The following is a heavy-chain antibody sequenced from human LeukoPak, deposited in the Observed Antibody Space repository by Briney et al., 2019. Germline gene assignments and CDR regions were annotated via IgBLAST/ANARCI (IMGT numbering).Heavy chain of an antibody. J-gene: IGHJ5*02. V-gene: IGHV4-59*01. CDR1: GGSISSYY. CDR2: IYGSGST. CDR3: AREGTSGTHLNWFDP. D-gene: IGHD1-1*01. Sequence: SETLSLTCTVSGGSISSYYWSWIRQPPLKRLEWIGHIYGSGSTNYNPSLNSRVTLSVDTSKNQFSLKLSSVTAADTAVYYCAREGTSGTHLNWFDPWGQGTLVTVSS.